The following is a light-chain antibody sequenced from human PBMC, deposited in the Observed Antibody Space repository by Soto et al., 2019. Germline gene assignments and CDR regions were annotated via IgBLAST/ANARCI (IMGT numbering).Light chain of an antibody. Sequence: DIVMTQSPDSLAVSLGERATINCKSSQSVLYSSNNKNYLDWYQQTPGQPPKLLIYWASTRESGVPDRFSGSGSGTDFTLTISSLQAEDVAVYYCQQYYITPWTFGHGTKVEIK. V-gene: IGKV4-1*01. CDR3: QQYYITPWT. CDR1: QSVLYSSNNKNY. CDR2: WAS. J-gene: IGKJ1*01.